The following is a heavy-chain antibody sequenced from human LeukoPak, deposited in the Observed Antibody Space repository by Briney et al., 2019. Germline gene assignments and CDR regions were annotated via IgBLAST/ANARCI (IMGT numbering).Heavy chain of an antibody. CDR2: ISPYNGDA. Sequence: ASVKVSCKASGYNFNDYGISWVRQAPGRGLEWMGWISPYNGDANYAQNFQSRVTMTTDTSTSTVYMELRSLRSDDTALYYCARGLYYDSSGSLDYWGQGTLVTVSS. CDR3: ARGLYYDSSGSLDY. J-gene: IGHJ4*02. D-gene: IGHD3-22*01. CDR1: GYNFNDYG. V-gene: IGHV1-18*01.